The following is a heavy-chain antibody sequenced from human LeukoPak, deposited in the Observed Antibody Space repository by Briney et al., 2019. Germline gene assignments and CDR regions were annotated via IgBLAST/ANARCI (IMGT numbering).Heavy chain of an antibody. CDR3: ARDYYGSGSYYNGGY. Sequence: GGSLRLPCAASGFTFSSYAMSWVRQAPGKGLEWVSAISGSGGSTYYADSVKGRFTISRDNAKNSLYLQMNSLRAEDTAVYYCARDYYGSGSYYNGGYWGQGTLVTVSS. V-gene: IGHV3-23*01. CDR1: GFTFSSYA. J-gene: IGHJ4*02. D-gene: IGHD3-10*01. CDR2: ISGSGGST.